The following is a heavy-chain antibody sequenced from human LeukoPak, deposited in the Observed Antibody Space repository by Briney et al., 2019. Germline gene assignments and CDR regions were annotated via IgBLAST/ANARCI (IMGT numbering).Heavy chain of an antibody. V-gene: IGHV3-53*01. CDR3: ARDRGWTFGI. CDR2: IYTGGST. CDR1: GLTVSRNY. Sequence: PGGSLRLSCAASGLTVSRNYMSWVRQAPGKGLEWVSVIYTGGSTYYADSVKGRFTISRDNSKNTLFLQMSSLRGEDTAVYFCARDRGWTFGIWGQGTLVTVSS. D-gene: IGHD3-22*01. J-gene: IGHJ4*02.